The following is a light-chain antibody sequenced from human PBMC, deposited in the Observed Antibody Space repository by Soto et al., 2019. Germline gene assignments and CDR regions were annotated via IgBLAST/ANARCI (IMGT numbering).Light chain of an antibody. CDR2: AAS. J-gene: IGKJ5*01. CDR3: QHANSVRPI. V-gene: IGKV1D-12*01. Sequence: DIQMTQSPSSVSASVGDRVTITCRASQGISSWLGWYQQKPGKAPKLLIYAASSLQSGVPSRFSGSGSGTDVTLTISGLQPEDFGTYDFQHANSVRPIFGQGTRLHSK. CDR1: QGISSW.